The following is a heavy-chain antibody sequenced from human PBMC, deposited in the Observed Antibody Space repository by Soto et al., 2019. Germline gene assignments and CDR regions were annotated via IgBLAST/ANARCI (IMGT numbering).Heavy chain of an antibody. V-gene: IGHV4-59*01. CDR3: ASSREVYYYGSGSFKTYYSGMDV. CDR1: GGSISSSC. CDR2: IYDRGST. J-gene: IGHJ6*02. D-gene: IGHD3-10*01. Sequence: SETLSLTCTVSGGSISSSCWSWIRQPPGRGLEWIGCIYDRGSTNYNPSLKSRVMISLDTSKNQFSLKLGSVTAAGTAVYYCASSREVYYYGSGSFKTYYSGMDVWGQGTTVT.